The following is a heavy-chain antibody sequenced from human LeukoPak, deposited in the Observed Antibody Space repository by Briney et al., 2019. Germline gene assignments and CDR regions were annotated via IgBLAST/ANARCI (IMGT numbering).Heavy chain of an antibody. D-gene: IGHD1-1*01. J-gene: IGHJ4*02. CDR2: IYYSGST. Sequence: SETLSLTCTVSGGSISSYYWSWIRQPPGKGLEWIGYIYYSGSTNYNPSLKSRVTISVDTSKNQFSLKLSSVTAADTAVYYCASLATVHFDYWGQGTLVTVSS. CDR3: ASLATVHFDY. CDR1: GGSISSYY. V-gene: IGHV4-59*12.